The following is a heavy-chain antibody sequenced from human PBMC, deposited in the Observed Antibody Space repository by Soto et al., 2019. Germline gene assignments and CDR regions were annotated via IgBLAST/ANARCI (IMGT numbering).Heavy chain of an antibody. V-gene: IGHV5-51*01. CDR2: IYPGDSDT. Sequence: GESLKISCKGSGYSFTSYWIGWVRQMPGKGLEWMGIIYPGDSDTRYSPSFQGQVTISADKSISTAYLQWSSLKASDTAMYYCASFHGSGSYYKPNPYYYYGMGVWGQGTTVTVSS. J-gene: IGHJ6*02. D-gene: IGHD3-10*01. CDR1: GYSFTSYW. CDR3: ASFHGSGSYYKPNPYYYYGMGV.